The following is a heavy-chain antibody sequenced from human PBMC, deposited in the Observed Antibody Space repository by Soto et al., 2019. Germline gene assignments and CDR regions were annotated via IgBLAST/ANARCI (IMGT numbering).Heavy chain of an antibody. Sequence: SETLSLTCTVSGGSISSSSYYWGWIRQPPGKGLEWIGGIYYSGSTYYNPSLKSRVTISVDTSKNQFSLKLSSVTAADTAVYYCARRWVGFDYWGQGTLVTVSS. CDR2: IYYSGST. J-gene: IGHJ4*02. D-gene: IGHD1-26*01. CDR3: ARRWVGFDY. CDR1: GGSISSSSYY. V-gene: IGHV4-39*01.